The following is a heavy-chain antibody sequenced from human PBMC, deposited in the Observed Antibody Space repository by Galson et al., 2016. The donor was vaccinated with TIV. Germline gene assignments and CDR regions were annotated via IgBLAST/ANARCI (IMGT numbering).Heavy chain of an antibody. V-gene: IGHV3-15*01. CDR2: IKNKADGGTT. Sequence: SLRLSCAVSGLTFRNAWMNWVRQAPGKGLEWVGRIKNKADGGTTDYAAPVKDRFSISRDDSKNTLYLQMDNLKTEDTAVYYCTTWGRLVGDYDAYWGQGTLAIVSS. CDR1: GLTFRNAW. CDR3: TTWGRLVGDYDAY. J-gene: IGHJ4*02. D-gene: IGHD3-16*01.